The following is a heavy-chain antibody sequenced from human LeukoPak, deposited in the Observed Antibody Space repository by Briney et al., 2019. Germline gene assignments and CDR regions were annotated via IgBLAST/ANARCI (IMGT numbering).Heavy chain of an antibody. D-gene: IGHD2-15*01. J-gene: IGHJ3*02. V-gene: IGHV3-21*01. CDR3: ARGRYCSGGSCYPSAFDI. CDR2: ISRSSSYI. Sequence: GGSLRLSCAASGFTFSSYSMNWVRQAPGKGLEWVSSISRSSSYIYYADSVKGRFTISRDNAKNSLYLQMNSLRAEDTAVYYCARGRYCSGGSCYPSAFDIWGQGTMVTVSS. CDR1: GFTFSSYS.